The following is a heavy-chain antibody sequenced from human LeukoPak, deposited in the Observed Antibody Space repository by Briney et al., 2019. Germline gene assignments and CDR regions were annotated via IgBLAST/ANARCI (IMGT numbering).Heavy chain of an antibody. CDR2: ISYDGSNK. D-gene: IGHD6-19*01. Sequence: AGRSLRLSCATSGFTFSSCAMHWVRQAPGKGLEWVVFISYDGSNKYYADSVKGRFTISRDNAKNSLYLQMNSLRAEDTAVYYCARRIAVPGTPFDYWGQGTLVTVSS. V-gene: IGHV3-30*03. J-gene: IGHJ4*02. CDR3: ARRIAVPGTPFDY. CDR1: GFTFSSCA.